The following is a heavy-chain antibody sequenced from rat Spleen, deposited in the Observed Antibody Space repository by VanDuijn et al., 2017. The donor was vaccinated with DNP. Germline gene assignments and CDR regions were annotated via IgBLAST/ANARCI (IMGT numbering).Heavy chain of an antibody. CDR1: GFTFSTAW. Sequence: EVQVLESGGGLVQPGNSLKLSCATSGFTFSTAWLYWYRQFPEKRLEWVARIKAKSNNYATDYTESEKGRFTISRDDSKSSIYLQMDNLKEEDTAVYYCAWNGYNSGYWGQGVLVTVSS. J-gene: IGHJ2*01. CDR2: IKAKSNNYAT. CDR3: AWNGYNSGY. V-gene: IGHV6-6*01. D-gene: IGHD1-4*01.